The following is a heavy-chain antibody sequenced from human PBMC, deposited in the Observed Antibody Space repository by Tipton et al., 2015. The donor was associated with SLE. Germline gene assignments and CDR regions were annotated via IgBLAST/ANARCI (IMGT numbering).Heavy chain of an antibody. CDR3: ARVHYHGSGTYYTRGNYFQY. V-gene: IGHV4-39*07. CDR2: IYYTGST. CDR1: GGSISISTYH. D-gene: IGHD3-10*01. J-gene: IGHJ4*02. Sequence: TLSLTCTVSGGSISISTYHWAWIRQSPGKGLEWIGSIYYTGSTYYNPSLNSRLTMSVDKSRNQFSLRLSSVTAADTAVYYCARVHYHGSGTYYTRGNYFQYWGQGALVSVSS.